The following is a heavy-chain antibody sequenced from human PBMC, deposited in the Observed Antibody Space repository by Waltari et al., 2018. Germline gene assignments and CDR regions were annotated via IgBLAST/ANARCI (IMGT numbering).Heavy chain of an antibody. V-gene: IGHV4-39*01. CDR2: IYYSGST. CDR1: GGSISSSSYY. J-gene: IGHJ4*02. CDR3: ATEVSTAAAVSFFDY. Sequence: QLQLQESGPGLVKPSETLSLTCTVSGGSISSSSYYWGWIRQPPGKGLEWIGSIYYSGSTYYNPSLKSRVTISVDTSKNQFSLKLSSVTAADTAVYYCATEVSTAAAVSFFDYWGQGTLVTVSS. D-gene: IGHD6-13*01.